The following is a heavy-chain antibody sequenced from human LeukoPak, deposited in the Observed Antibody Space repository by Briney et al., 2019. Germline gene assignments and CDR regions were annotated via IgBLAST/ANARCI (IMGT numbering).Heavy chain of an antibody. CDR2: ISSSGDVT. Sequence: GGSLRLSCAASGISFSSNAMSWVRQTPGKGLEWVSSISSSGDVTSYADSVKGRFTISRDRSKNTLYLQMNSLRAEDTAVYYCAKRDTSGYYYFDYWGQGTLVTVSS. J-gene: IGHJ4*02. V-gene: IGHV3-23*01. CDR3: AKRDTSGYYYFDY. CDR1: GISFSSNA. D-gene: IGHD3-22*01.